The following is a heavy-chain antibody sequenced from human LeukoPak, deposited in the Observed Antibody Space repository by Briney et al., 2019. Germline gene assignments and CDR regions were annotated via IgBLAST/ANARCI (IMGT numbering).Heavy chain of an antibody. D-gene: IGHD5-18*01. Sequence: GGSLRLSCAASGFTFSSYAMHWVRQAPGKGLEWVAVISYDGSNKYYADSVKGRFTISRDNSKNTLYLQMNSLRAEDTAVYYCEGRVDTAMPPLELLLDYWGQGTLVTVSS. J-gene: IGHJ4*02. V-gene: IGHV3-30-3*01. CDR2: ISYDGSNK. CDR1: GFTFSSYA. CDR3: EGRVDTAMPPLELLLDY.